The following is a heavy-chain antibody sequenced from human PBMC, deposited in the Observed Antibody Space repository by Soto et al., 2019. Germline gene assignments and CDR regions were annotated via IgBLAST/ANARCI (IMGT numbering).Heavy chain of an antibody. CDR3: ARDSLTGNWFDP. Sequence: SETLSLTCAVSGGYISSGGYSWNWIRQLPGKGLEWIGYIYHSGGTLYNPSLKSRVTISVDKSRNQFSLTLTSVTAADTAVYYCARDSLTGNWFDPWGQGTLVTVSS. D-gene: IGHD2-8*02. V-gene: IGHV4-30-2*06. CDR2: IYHSGGT. J-gene: IGHJ5*02. CDR1: GGYISSGGYS.